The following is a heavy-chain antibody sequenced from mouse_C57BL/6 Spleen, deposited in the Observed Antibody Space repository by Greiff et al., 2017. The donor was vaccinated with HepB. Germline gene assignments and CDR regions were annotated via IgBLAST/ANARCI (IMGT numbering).Heavy chain of an antibody. D-gene: IGHD1-1*01. J-gene: IGHJ4*01. Sequence: QVQLQQSGAELVMPGASVKLSCKASGYTFTSYWMHWVKQRPGQGLEWIGEIDPSDSYTNYNQKFKGKSTLTVDKSSSTAYMQLSSLTSKDSAVYYCARRGLSTVVADYAMDYWGQGTSVTVSS. CDR3: ARRGLSTVVADYAMDY. CDR1: GYTFTSYW. V-gene: IGHV1-69*01. CDR2: IDPSDSYT.